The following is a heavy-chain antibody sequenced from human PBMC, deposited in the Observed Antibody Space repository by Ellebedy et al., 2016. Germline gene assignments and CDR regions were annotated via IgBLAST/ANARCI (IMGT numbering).Heavy chain of an antibody. Sequence: GGSLRLSCVVSGFSVSSNYLSWVRQAPGKGLEWVSSISSTGTYIYYAGSVKGRFTISRDNAKNSLYLQMNSLRAEDTAVYYCVRGCTNGECQPGGFDYWGQGTLVTVSS. V-gene: IGHV3-21*01. CDR2: ISSTGTYI. CDR3: VRGCTNGECQPGGFDY. CDR1: GFSVSSNY. D-gene: IGHD2-8*01. J-gene: IGHJ4*02.